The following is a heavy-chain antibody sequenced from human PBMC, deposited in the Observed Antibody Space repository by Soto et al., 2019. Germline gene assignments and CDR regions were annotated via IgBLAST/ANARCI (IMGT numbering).Heavy chain of an antibody. D-gene: IGHD4-17*01. CDR3: AREYGDYGAFDI. CDR1: GGSFSGYY. J-gene: IGHJ3*02. Sequence: SETLSLTCAVYGGSFSGYYWSWIRQPPGKGLEWIGEINHSGSTNYNPSLKSRVTISVDTSKNQFSLKLSSVTAADTAVYYCAREYGDYGAFDIWGQGTMVTVSS. CDR2: INHSGST. V-gene: IGHV4-34*01.